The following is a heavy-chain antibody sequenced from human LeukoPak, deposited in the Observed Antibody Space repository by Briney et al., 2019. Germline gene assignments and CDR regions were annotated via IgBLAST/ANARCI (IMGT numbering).Heavy chain of an antibody. CDR2: INPNSGGT. J-gene: IGHJ4*02. V-gene: IGHV1-2*02. D-gene: IGHD5-12*01. Sequence: ASVKVSCKASGYTFTEYYMHWVRQDPGQGLEWMGRINPNSGGTNYAQKFQGRVTMTRDTSISTAYMELSRLTSDDTAVYYCARGYSGYEFWGQGTLVTVSS. CDR3: ARGYSGYEF. CDR1: GYTFTEYY.